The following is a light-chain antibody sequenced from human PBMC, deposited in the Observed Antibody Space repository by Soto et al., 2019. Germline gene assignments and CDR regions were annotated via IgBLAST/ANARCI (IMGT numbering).Light chain of an antibody. CDR3: SSYAGXSNV. CDR1: SSDVGGYNY. J-gene: IGLJ1*01. CDR2: EVN. Sequence: QSLLTQPPSASGSPGQSVAISCTGTSSDVGGYNYFSWYQQHPGKAPKLMIYEVNKRPSGVPDRFSGSKSGNTASLTVSGLQAEDEADYYGSSYAGXSNVVGTGTKVXV. V-gene: IGLV2-8*01.